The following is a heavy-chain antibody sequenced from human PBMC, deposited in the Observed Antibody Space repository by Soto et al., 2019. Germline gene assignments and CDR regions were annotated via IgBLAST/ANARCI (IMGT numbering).Heavy chain of an antibody. V-gene: IGHV3-48*02. CDR2: ISRSSSTV. CDR1: GFTFSIYS. CDR3: ARASRPYVDYYGLDV. D-gene: IGHD3-16*01. J-gene: IGHJ6*02. Sequence: GGSLRLSCAASGFTFSIYSMNWVRQAPGKGLEWVSYISRSSSTVYYVDSVKGRFTISRDNAKESLFLEMNSLRDDDTAVYYCARASRPYVDYYGLDVWGQGTTVTVSS.